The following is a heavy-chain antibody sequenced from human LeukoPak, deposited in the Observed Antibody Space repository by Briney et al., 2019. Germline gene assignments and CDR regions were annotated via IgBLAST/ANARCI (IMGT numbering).Heavy chain of an antibody. J-gene: IGHJ4*02. CDR1: GYRFSSYW. D-gene: IGHD5-24*01. Sequence: GEPLKISCKGSGYRFSSYWIGWVRQMPGKGLEWMGIIYPGDSDTRYSPSFQGQVTISVDKSISTAYLQWDSLKASDTAMYYCARQDGSALYYFDNWGQGTLVTVSS. CDR3: ARQDGSALYYFDN. V-gene: IGHV5-51*01. CDR2: IYPGDSDT.